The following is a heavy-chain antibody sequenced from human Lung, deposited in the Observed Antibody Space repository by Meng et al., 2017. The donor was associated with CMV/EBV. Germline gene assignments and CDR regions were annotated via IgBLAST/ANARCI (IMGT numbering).Heavy chain of an antibody. V-gene: IGHV1-2*02. D-gene: IGHD7-27*01. CDR2: INPNTDGT. J-gene: IGHJ3*01. CDR1: GYTFTLFD. Sequence: SVXVSXXASGYTFTLFDIHWVRQAPGQGLEWLGWINPNTDGTNYAQRFQGRVAMTCDTSITTAYMELSSLTSDDTAIYYCARDRSLSRLGRSDAFDFWGQGXRVTVSS. CDR3: ARDRSLSRLGRSDAFDF.